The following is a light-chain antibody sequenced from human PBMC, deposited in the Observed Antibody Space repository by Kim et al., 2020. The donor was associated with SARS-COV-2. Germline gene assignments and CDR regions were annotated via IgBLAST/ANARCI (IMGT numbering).Light chain of an antibody. V-gene: IGKV1-39*01. CDR3: QQSYSTPIT. J-gene: IGKJ5*01. Sequence: ASVGDIVTITCRASQSISSYLNWYQQKPGKAPKLLIYAASSLQSGVPSRFSGSGSGTDFTLTISSLQPEDFATYYCQQSYSTPITFGQVTRLEIK. CDR2: AAS. CDR1: QSISSY.